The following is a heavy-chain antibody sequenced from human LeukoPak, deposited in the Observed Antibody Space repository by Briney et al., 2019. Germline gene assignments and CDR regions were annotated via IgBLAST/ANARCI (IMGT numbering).Heavy chain of an antibody. Sequence: ASVKVSCKASGYTFTSYYMHRVRQAPGQGLEWMGIINPSSGSTSYAQKFQGRVTMTRDTSTSTVYMELSSLRSEDAAVYYCARGIRGDYYDSSGYFQHWGQGTLVTVSS. CDR3: ARGIRGDYYDSSGYFQH. V-gene: IGHV1-46*01. J-gene: IGHJ1*01. D-gene: IGHD3-22*01. CDR2: INPSSGST. CDR1: GYTFTSYY.